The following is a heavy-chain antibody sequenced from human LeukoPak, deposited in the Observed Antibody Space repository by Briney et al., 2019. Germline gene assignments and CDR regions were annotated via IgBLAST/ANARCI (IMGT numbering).Heavy chain of an antibody. V-gene: IGHV4-59*08. D-gene: IGHD6-19*01. CDR1: GGSIRGYY. CDR3: ARTSSSGLVGGYYFDY. J-gene: IGHJ4*02. Sequence: TSETLSLTCNVSGGSIRGYYWSWIRQPPGKGLEWIGYIYSSGSTNYNPSLKSRVTMSVDTSKNQFSLKLSSVTAADTAVYYCARTSSSGLVGGYYFDYWGQGTLVTVSS. CDR2: IYSSGST.